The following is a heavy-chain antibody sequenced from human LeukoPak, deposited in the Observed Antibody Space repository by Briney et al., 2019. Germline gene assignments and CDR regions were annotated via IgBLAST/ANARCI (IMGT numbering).Heavy chain of an antibody. CDR2: ITSKSDGGTT. CDR3: TTDRFS. J-gene: IGHJ5*02. V-gene: IGHV3-15*01. CDR1: GTTFSDAW. Sequence: GGSLRLSCAASGTTFSDAWMSWVRQTPGKGLEWAARITSKSDGGTTDYAAPVKGRFTISRDDSEATLYLQMNSLKTEDTAVYYCTTDRFSWGQGTPVTVSS.